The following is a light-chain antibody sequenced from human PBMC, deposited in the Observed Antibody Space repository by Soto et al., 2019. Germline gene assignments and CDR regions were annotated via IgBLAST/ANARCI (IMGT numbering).Light chain of an antibody. CDR1: QGVSRN. Sequence: EIVLTQSPGTLSLSPGERATLSCRASQGVSRNLACYQQRPGQTPRLLIYEAFNRATGIPARFSGSGSGTDFTLSISSLEPEDFAVYYCQQRSSSPLTFGPGTTVDI. J-gene: IGKJ3*01. V-gene: IGKV3-11*01. CDR2: EAF. CDR3: QQRSSSPLT.